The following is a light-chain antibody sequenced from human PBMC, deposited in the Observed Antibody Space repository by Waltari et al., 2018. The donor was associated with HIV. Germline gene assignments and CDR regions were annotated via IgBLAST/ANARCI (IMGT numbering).Light chain of an antibody. CDR3: SAWDDSLNGVV. Sequence: QSVLTQPPSASGAPGPWVTISCSGSSSNIGSNTVNWYQHLPGTAPQLLLYSTNQRPSGVPDRFSGSKSGTSASLSITGLQSEVEADYYCSAWDDSLNGVVFGGGTKVTVL. CDR2: STN. J-gene: IGLJ2*01. V-gene: IGLV1-44*01. CDR1: SSNIGSNT.